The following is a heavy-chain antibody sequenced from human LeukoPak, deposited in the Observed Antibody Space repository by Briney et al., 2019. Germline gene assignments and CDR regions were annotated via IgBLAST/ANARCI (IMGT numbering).Heavy chain of an antibody. Sequence: PGGSLRLSCAASGFTFSTYGMHWVRQAPGKGLEWVAAIWDDGSNKYYADSVKGRFTISRDNSKNTQYMQMNSLSAEDTAVYYWASALLGYFRSTSCYTGDCWGQGTLVTASS. V-gene: IGHV3-33*01. CDR2: IWDDGSNK. CDR3: ASALLGYFRSTSCYTGDC. D-gene: IGHD2-2*02. J-gene: IGHJ4*02. CDR1: GFTFSTYG.